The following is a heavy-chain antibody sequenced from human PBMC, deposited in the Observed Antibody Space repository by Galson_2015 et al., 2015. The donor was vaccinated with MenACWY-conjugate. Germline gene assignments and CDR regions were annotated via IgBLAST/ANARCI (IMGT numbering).Heavy chain of an antibody. CDR2: ISGVIGTT. CDR3: AKADKQTCYGATCYYFDS. D-gene: IGHD4/OR15-4a*01. V-gene: IGHV3-23*01. CDR1: GFTFSTYA. J-gene: IGHJ4*02. Sequence: SLRLSCAVSGFTFSTYAISWVRRAPGKGLEWVSTISGVIGTTYQADSVKGRFTISRDDSKNTLYLQMNNLRAEDTALYICAKADKQTCYGATCYYFDSWGQGTLVTVSS.